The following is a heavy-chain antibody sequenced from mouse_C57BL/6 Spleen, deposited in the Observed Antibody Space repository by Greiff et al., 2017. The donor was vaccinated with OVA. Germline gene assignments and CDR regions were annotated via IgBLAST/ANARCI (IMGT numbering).Heavy chain of an antibody. CDR3: SVDHTDYAMDY. CDR2: INPNNGGT. J-gene: IGHJ4*01. Sequence: EVKLMESGPELVKPGASVKIPCKASGYTFTDYNMDWVKQSHGKSLEWIGDINPNNGGTNYNQKFKGKATLTVDKSSSTAYMELRSLTSEDTAVYYCSVDHTDYAMDYWGQGTSVTVSS. CDR1: GYTFTDYN. D-gene: IGHD1-1*01. V-gene: IGHV1-18*01.